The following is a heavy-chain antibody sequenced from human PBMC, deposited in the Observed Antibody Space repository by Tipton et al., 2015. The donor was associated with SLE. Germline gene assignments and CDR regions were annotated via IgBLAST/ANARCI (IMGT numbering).Heavy chain of an antibody. CDR3: AGVSRDACEI. CDR1: TGSFSGYY. CDR2: INHSGST. Sequence: TLSLTCTVYTGSFSGYYWSWIRQPPGKGLEWIGEINHSGSTNYNPSLKSRVTISVDTSKNQFSLKWSSVTAADTAVYYCAGVSRDACEIWGQGTMVTVSS. V-gene: IGHV4-34*01. D-gene: IGHD5/OR15-5a*01. J-gene: IGHJ3*02.